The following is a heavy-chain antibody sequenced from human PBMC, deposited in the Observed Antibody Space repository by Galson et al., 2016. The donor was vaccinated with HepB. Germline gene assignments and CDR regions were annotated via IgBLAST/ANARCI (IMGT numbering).Heavy chain of an antibody. Sequence: SVKVSCKASGYTFASYGISWVRQAPGQGLEWMGWISAYNGNTNYAQKLQSRVTMTTDTSTSTAYMELRSLRSDDTAVYYCARDWLVAVFDYWGQGTLVTVSS. CDR3: ARDWLVAVFDY. J-gene: IGHJ4*02. D-gene: IGHD6-19*01. CDR2: ISAYNGNT. V-gene: IGHV1-18*01. CDR1: GYTFASYG.